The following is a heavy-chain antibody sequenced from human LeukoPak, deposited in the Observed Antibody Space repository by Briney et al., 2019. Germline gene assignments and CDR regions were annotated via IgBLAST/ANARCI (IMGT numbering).Heavy chain of an antibody. CDR1: ANYW. CDR3: ARDDCSGESCYRSWLDP. J-gene: IGHJ5*02. Sequence: GGSLRLSCVASANYWMHWVRQAPGKGLVWVSHINSDGSWTSYADSVKGRFTISRDNSKNTLYLQMNSLRAEDTAVYYCARDDCSGESCYRSWLDPWGQGTLVTVSS. CDR2: INSDGSWT. D-gene: IGHD2-15*01. V-gene: IGHV3-74*01.